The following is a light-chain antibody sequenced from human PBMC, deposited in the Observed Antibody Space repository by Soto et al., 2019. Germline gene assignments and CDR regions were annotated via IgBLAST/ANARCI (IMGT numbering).Light chain of an antibody. Sequence: EIVLTQSPATLSLSPGERATLSCRASQSISSSLAWYQQKRGQAPRLLIYQASNRATGIPARFGGSGSGTDFTLTISSLEPEDFAFYYCQQRSDWPLTFGGGTGWRSN. CDR2: QAS. CDR3: QQRSDWPLT. CDR1: QSISSS. J-gene: IGKJ4*01. V-gene: IGKV3-11*01.